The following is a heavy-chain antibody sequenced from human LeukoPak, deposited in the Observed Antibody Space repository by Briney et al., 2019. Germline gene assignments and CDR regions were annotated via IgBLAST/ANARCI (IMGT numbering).Heavy chain of an antibody. Sequence: QAGGSLRLSCAASGFTFSSYAMSWVRQAPGKGLEWVSAISGSGGSTYYADSVKGRFTISRDNSKNTLYLQMNSLRAEDTAVYYCAKGGDIVVVPAAGRDAFDIWGQGTMVTVSS. J-gene: IGHJ3*02. CDR3: AKGGDIVVVPAAGRDAFDI. D-gene: IGHD2-2*01. V-gene: IGHV3-23*01. CDR1: GFTFSSYA. CDR2: ISGSGGST.